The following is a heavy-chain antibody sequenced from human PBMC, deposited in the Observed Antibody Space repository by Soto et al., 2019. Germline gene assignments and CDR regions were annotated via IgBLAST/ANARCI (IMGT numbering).Heavy chain of an antibody. CDR2: IKEDGSDK. CDR3: ARDPGIAAAGTVGYFDY. Sequence: GGSLRLSCVASGFTFSSYWMSWVRQAPGRGPEWVANIKEDGSDKYYVDSVKGRFTISRDNAKNSLSLQMNSLRVEDTAVYYCARDPGIAAAGTVGYFDYWGQGILVTVSS. D-gene: IGHD6-13*01. J-gene: IGHJ4*02. V-gene: IGHV3-7*01. CDR1: GFTFSSYW.